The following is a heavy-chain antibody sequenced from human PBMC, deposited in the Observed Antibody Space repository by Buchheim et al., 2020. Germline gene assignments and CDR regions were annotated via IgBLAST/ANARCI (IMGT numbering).Heavy chain of an antibody. D-gene: IGHD5-18*01. Sequence: QVQLQESGPGLVKPSQTLSLTCTVSGGSISSGGYYWSWIRQHPGKGLEWIGYIYYSGSTYYNPSLKSRVTISVDTSKNQFSLKLSSVTAADTAVYYCARFVVYSYGFLAALDPKYNWFDPWGQGTL. CDR2: IYYSGST. CDR3: ARFVVYSYGFLAALDPKYNWFDP. J-gene: IGHJ5*02. CDR1: GGSISSGGYY. V-gene: IGHV4-31*03.